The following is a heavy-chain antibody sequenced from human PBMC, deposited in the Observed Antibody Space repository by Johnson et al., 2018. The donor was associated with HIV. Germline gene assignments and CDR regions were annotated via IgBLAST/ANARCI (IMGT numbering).Heavy chain of an antibody. CDR2: ISYDGSNK. V-gene: IGHV3-30-3*01. CDR1: GFTFSSYA. Sequence: QMLLVESGGGVVQPGRSLRLSCAASGFTFSSYAMHWVRQAPGKGLEWVAVISYDGSNKYYADSVKGRFTISRDNSKNTLYLQMNSLRAEDTALYFCARGKGAAVGLDAFDIWGQGIRVTVSS. J-gene: IGHJ3*02. D-gene: IGHD6-13*01. CDR3: ARGKGAAVGLDAFDI.